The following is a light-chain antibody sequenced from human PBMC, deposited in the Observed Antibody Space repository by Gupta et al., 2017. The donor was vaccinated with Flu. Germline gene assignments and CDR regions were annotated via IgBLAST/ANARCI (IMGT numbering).Light chain of an antibody. V-gene: IGLV1-51*02. CDR1: SSNIGNNY. J-gene: IGLJ3*02. CDR2: ENN. CDR3: GTWDNSLSSWV. Sequence: PGQKVTLSCSGSSSNIGNNYVSWYQQLPVTAPKLLIYENNKGISDRFSGSKSGSSATLGITGLQTGDEADYYCGTWDNSLSSWVFGGGTKLTVL.